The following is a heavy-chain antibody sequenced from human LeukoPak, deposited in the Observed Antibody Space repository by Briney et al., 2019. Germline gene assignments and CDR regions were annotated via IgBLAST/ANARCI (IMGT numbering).Heavy chain of an antibody. D-gene: IGHD6-6*01. Sequence: PSETLSLTCTVSGGSISSYYWSWIRQPPGKGLEWIGYIYYSGSTNYNPSLESRVTISLDTSKNQFSLKLSSVTAADTAVYYCARGGAARLHFQNWGQGTLVTVSS. CDR2: IYYSGST. J-gene: IGHJ1*01. V-gene: IGHV4-59*01. CDR1: GGSISSYY. CDR3: ARGGAARLHFQN.